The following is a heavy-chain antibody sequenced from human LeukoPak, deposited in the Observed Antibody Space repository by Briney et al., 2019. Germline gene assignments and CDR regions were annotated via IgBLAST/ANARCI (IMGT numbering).Heavy chain of an antibody. V-gene: IGHV3-23*01. D-gene: IGHD3-10*01. Sequence: PGGSLTLSCAASDSSFRSHDMSWVRQTLEKGLEWVSSIAGDGASFYADSVRGRFTISRDKSQNILYLQMNSLRADDTAIYYCAKGPNFGSWRAVDYWGQGSLVTVSP. CDR2: IAGDGAS. CDR3: AKGPNFGSWRAVDY. CDR1: DSSFRSHD. J-gene: IGHJ4*02.